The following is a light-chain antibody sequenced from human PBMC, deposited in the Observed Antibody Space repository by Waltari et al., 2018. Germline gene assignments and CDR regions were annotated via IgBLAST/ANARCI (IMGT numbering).Light chain of an antibody. CDR3: QSYDSSNHEVV. J-gene: IGLJ2*01. CDR1: SGSIASNY. V-gene: IGLV6-57*03. Sequence: NFMLTQPHSVSESPGKTVTISCTRSSGSIASNYVQWYQQRPGSAPTTVIYEDNQRPSGVPDLFSGSIDSSSNSASLTISGLKTEDEADYYCQSYDSSNHEVVFGGGTKLTVL. CDR2: EDN.